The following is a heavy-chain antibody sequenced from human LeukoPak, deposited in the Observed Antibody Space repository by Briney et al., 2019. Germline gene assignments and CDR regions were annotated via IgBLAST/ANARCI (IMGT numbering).Heavy chain of an antibody. Sequence: ASVTLSFTVSGYTLTELSMDWVRLAPGTGHAWMGGFDTEDSERINAQVFQGRVTMTEDTSTDKAYMELSSLRSEDTAVYYCATYLRDLGWPNGYWGQGTLVTVS. CDR1: GYTLTELS. V-gene: IGHV1-24*01. J-gene: IGHJ4*02. CDR3: ATYLRDLGWPNGY. D-gene: IGHD3-16*01. CDR2: FDTEDSER.